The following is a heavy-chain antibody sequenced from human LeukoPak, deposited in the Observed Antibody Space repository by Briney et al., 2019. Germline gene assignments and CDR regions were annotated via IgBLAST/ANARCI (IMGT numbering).Heavy chain of an antibody. D-gene: IGHD2-21*02. V-gene: IGHV3-23*01. J-gene: IGHJ4*02. CDR3: AGGGAYCGGDCYLYYFDY. CDR1: GFAFSSYA. Sequence: GGSQRLSCAASGFAFSSYAMSWVRQPPGKGLEWVSVISRRDDYTYYADSVKGRFTISRDNSKNTLYLQMNSLRAEDTAVYYCAGGGAYCGGDCYLYYFDYWGQGTLVTVSS. CDR2: ISRRDDYT.